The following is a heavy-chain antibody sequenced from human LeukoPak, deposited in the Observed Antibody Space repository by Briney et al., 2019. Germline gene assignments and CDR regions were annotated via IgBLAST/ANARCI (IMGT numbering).Heavy chain of an antibody. D-gene: IGHD3-9*01. CDR3: ARTGQDWSFDY. V-gene: IGHV4-31*03. J-gene: IGHJ4*02. Sequence: SQTLSLTCTVSGGSISSGGYYWSWIRQHPGKGLEWIGYIYYSGSTYYNPPLKSRVTISVDTSKNQFSLKLSSVTAADTAVYYCARTGQDWSFDYWGQGTLVTVSS. CDR2: IYYSGST. CDR1: GGSISSGGYY.